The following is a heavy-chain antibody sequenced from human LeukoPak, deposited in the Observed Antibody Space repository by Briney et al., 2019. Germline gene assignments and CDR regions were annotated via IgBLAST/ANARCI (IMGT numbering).Heavy chain of an antibody. CDR2: ISRASSNI. V-gene: IGHV3-48*01. CDR3: ARVNGGYYFDY. J-gene: IGHJ4*02. CDR1: GFIFNKYT. Sequence: GGSLRLSCAASGFIFNKYTMNWVRQAPGKGLEWLSYISRASSNIYYADSVRGRFTISRDNAKNSLYLQMNSLRGEDTAVYYCARVNGGYYFDYWGQGTLVTVSS.